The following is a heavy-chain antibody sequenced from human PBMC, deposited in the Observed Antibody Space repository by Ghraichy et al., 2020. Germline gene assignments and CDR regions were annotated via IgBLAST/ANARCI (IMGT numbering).Heavy chain of an antibody. Sequence: GGSLRLSCAASGFTFSSYSMNWVRQAPGKGLEWVLYISSSSSTIYYADSVKGRFTISRDNAKNSLYLQMNSLRDEDTAVYYCARDDVAGLYEWGYYGMDVWGQGTTVTVSS. CDR2: ISSSSSTI. CDR1: GFTFSSYS. V-gene: IGHV3-48*02. CDR3: ARDDVAGLYEWGYYGMDV. J-gene: IGHJ6*02. D-gene: IGHD6-19*01.